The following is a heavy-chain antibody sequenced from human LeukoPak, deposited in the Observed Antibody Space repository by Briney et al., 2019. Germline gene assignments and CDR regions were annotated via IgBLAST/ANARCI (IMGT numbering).Heavy chain of an antibody. CDR3: ARTRVDYRYGMDV. J-gene: IGHJ6*02. D-gene: IGHD3-3*01. CDR1: GFTFSNYA. CDR2: IYYSGST. V-gene: IGHV4-59*08. Sequence: GSLRLSCAASGFTFSNYAMSWIRQPPGKGLEWIGYIYYSGSTNYNPSLKSRVTISVDTSKNQFSLKLSSVTAADTAVYYCARTRVDYRYGMDVWGQGTTVTVSS.